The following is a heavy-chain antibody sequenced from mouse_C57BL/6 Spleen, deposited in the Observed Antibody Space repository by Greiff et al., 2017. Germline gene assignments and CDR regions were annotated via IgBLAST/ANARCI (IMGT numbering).Heavy chain of an antibody. CDR2: INPGSGGT. V-gene: IGHV1-54*01. Sequence: QVQLKESGAELVRPGTSVKVSCKASGYAFTNYLIEWVKQRPGQGLEWIGVINPGSGGTNYNEKFKGKATLTADKSSSTAYMQLSSLTSEDSAVYFCASYYGNPYAMDYWGQGTSVTVSS. CDR1: GYAFTNYL. CDR3: ASYYGNPYAMDY. D-gene: IGHD2-1*01. J-gene: IGHJ4*01.